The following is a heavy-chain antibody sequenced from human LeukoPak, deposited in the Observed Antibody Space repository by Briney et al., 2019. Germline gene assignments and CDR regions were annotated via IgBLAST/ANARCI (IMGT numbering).Heavy chain of an antibody. Sequence: GASVKVSCKASGGTFSSYAIIWVRQAPGQGLEWMGRIIPILGIANYAQKFQGRVTITADKSTSTAYMELSSLRSEDTAVYYCARGGEYYYDSSGYYLADYWGQGTLVTVSS. CDR3: ARGGEYYYDSSGYYLADY. J-gene: IGHJ4*02. CDR2: IIPILGIA. CDR1: GGTFSSYA. V-gene: IGHV1-69*04. D-gene: IGHD3-22*01.